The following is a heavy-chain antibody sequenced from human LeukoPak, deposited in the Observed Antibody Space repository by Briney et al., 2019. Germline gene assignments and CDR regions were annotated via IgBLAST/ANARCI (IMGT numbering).Heavy chain of an antibody. CDR3: AILRTASSFDF. Sequence: SQTLSLTCAISGDSFSSKSAAWNWTRQSPSRGLEWLGRTYYRSKWYHEYAVSVKSRITINPDTSKNQFSLQLNSVTPEDTAIYYCAILRTASSFDFWGPGTLVTVSS. D-gene: IGHD1-1*01. CDR1: GDSFSSKSAA. J-gene: IGHJ4*02. CDR2: TYYRSKWYH. V-gene: IGHV6-1*01.